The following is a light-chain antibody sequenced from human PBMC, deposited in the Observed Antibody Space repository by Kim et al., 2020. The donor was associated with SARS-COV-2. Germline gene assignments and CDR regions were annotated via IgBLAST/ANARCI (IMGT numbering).Light chain of an antibody. Sequence: PASSSCRSSQSLLHSDGYKYLDWYLQKAGQSPQLLIYLGSNRASGVPDRFSGSGSGTDFTLKISRVEAEDVGVYYCMQALQTPLTFGGGTKVDIK. V-gene: IGKV2-28*01. CDR2: LGS. CDR3: MQALQTPLT. J-gene: IGKJ4*01. CDR1: QSLLHSDGYKY.